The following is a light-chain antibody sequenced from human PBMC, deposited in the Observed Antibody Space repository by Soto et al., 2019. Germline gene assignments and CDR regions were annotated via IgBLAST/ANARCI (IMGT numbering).Light chain of an antibody. J-gene: IGKJ1*01. CDR2: EAS. V-gene: IGKV1-5*01. Sequence: DIQMTQSPSTLSASIGDRVTITCRASQFISSWLAWFQQKPGKAPKLLIHEASALESGVPSRFSGSGSGTEFTLTISSLQRDDFATYYCQHYNSYSWTFGQGTKVDI. CDR3: QHYNSYSWT. CDR1: QFISSW.